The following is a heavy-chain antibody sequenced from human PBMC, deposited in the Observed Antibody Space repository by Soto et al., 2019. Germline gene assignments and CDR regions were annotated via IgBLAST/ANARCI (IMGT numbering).Heavy chain of an antibody. CDR1: GGTFSSYT. CDR3: ARGPGSGGWSLAQH. V-gene: IGHV1-69*02. D-gene: IGHD6-19*01. Sequence: ASVKVSCKASGGTFSSYTISWVRQAPGQGLEWMGRIIPILGIANYAQKFQGRVTITADKSTSTAYMELSSLRSEDTAVYYCARGPGSGGWSLAQHGGQGPLVPVSS. J-gene: IGHJ4*02. CDR2: IIPILGIA.